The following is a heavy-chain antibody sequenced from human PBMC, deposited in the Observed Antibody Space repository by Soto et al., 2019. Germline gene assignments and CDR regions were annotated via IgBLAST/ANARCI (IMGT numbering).Heavy chain of an antibody. J-gene: IGHJ4*02. CDR1: GFTFSSYW. V-gene: IGHV3-7*01. D-gene: IGHD3-10*01. CDR2: IKQDGSEK. CDR3: ARDNVLLWFGEF. Sequence: EVQLVESGGGLVQPGGSLRLSCAASGFTFSSYWMSWVRQAPGKGLEWVANIKQDGSEKCYVDSVKGRFTISRDNAKNSLHLQMNSLRAEDTAVYYCARDNVLLWFGEFGGQGTLVTVSS.